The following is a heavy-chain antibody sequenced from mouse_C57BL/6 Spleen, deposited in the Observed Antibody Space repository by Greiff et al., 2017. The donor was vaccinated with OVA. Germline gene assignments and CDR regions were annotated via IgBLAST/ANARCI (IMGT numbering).Heavy chain of an antibody. J-gene: IGHJ1*03. V-gene: IGHV5-6*01. D-gene: IGHD2-3*01. CDR2: ISSGGSYT. Sequence: EVKLMESGGDLVKPGGSLKLSCAASGFTFSSYGMSWVRQTPDKRLEWVATISSGGSYTYYPDSVKGRFTISRDNAKNTLYLQMSSLKSEDTAMYYCARQGDGYLDVWGTGTTVTVSS. CDR3: ARQGDGYLDV. CDR1: GFTFSSYG.